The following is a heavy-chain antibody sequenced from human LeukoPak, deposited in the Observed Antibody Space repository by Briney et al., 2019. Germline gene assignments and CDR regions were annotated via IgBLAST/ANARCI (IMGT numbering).Heavy chain of an antibody. Sequence: ASVKVSCKASGYTFTSYDINWVRQATGQGLEWMGWMSPNSGNTGYAQKFQGRVTMTRNTSISTAYMELSSLRSEDTAVYYCARGSYSSRFYYGMDVWGQGTTVTVSS. V-gene: IGHV1-8*01. CDR1: GYTFTSYD. J-gene: IGHJ6*02. CDR3: ARGSYSSRFYYGMDV. D-gene: IGHD6-13*01. CDR2: MSPNSGNT.